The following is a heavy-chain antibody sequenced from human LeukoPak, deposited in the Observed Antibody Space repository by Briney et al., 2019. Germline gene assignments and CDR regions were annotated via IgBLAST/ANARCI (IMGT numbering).Heavy chain of an antibody. V-gene: IGHV4-34*01. Sequence: PSETLSLTCAVYGGSFNGYYWSWIRQPPGKGLEWIGEISNSGSTNYNPSLKSRVTISVDTSKNQFSLKLTSVTAADTAVYYCARTTEGGYTYGYFYYYYMDVWGKGTTVTICS. D-gene: IGHD5-18*01. J-gene: IGHJ6*03. CDR1: GGSFNGYY. CDR2: ISNSGST. CDR3: ARTTEGGYTYGYFYYYYMDV.